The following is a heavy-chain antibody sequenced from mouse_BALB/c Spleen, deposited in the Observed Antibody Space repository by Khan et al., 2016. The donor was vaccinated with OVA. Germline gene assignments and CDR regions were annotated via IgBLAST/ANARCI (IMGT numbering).Heavy chain of an antibody. CDR3: ARSGGNFHWYFDV. V-gene: IGHV5-17*02. Sequence: EVELVESGGGLVQPGGSRKLSCAASGFTFSSFGMHWVRQAPKKGLEGVAYMSSGSSTIYYVDTVKGRFTISRDNPKNHLFLQMTSVRSEDTAMYYCARSGGNFHWYFDVWGAGTSVTVSS. D-gene: IGHD2-1*01. CDR2: MSSGSSTI. J-gene: IGHJ1*01. CDR1: GFTFSSFG.